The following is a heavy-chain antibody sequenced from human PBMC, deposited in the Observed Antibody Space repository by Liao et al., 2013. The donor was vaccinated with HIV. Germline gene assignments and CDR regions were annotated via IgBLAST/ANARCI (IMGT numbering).Heavy chain of an antibody. Sequence: QAQLQQWGAGLLKPSETLSLTCAVYGGSFNDYYWSWIRQPAGKGLEWIGRISTSGSTNYNPSLKSRVTMSVDTSKNQFSLRLSSVTAADTAVYYCARESTMQQLVHWGQGNPGHRLL. CDR3: ARESTMQQLVH. CDR1: GGSFNDYY. V-gene: IGHV4-59*10. CDR2: ISTSGST. D-gene: IGHD6-13*01. J-gene: IGHJ4*02.